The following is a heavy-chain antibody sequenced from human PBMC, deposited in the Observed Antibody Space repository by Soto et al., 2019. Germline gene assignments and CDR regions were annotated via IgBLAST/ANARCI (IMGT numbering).Heavy chain of an antibody. CDR3: ARVAVQSEMAKISDY. CDR2: INPSGGST. D-gene: IGHD5-12*01. V-gene: IGHV1-46*01. J-gene: IGHJ4*02. CDR1: GYTFTSYY. Sequence: GASVKVSCKASGYTFTSYYMHWVRQAPGQGLEWMGIINPSGGSTSYAQKFQGRVTMTRDTSTSTVYMELSSLRSEDTAVYYCARVAVQSEMAKISDYWGQGTLVTVSS.